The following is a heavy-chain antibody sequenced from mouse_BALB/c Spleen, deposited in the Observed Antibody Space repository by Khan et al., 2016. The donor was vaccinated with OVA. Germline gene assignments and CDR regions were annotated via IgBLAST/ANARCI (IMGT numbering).Heavy chain of an antibody. D-gene: IGHD2-4*01. CDR2: IDPENGDT. Sequence: VQLQQSGAELVRSGASVKLSCTASGFNIKDYYMHWVKQRPEQGLEWIGWIDPENGDTEYAPKFQGKATMTADTSSNTAYLQLSSLTSEDTAVYYCNVYYDYDGFAYWAKGLWSLSLQ. CDR3: NVYYDYDGFAY. J-gene: IGHJ3*01. V-gene: IGHV14-4*02. CDR1: GFNIKDYY.